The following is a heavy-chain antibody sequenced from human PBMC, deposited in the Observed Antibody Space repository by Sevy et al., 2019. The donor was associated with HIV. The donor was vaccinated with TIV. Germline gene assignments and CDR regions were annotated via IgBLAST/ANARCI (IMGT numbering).Heavy chain of an antibody. CDR2: IWYDESNK. V-gene: IGHV3-33*01. Sequence: GGSLRLSCAASGFTFSSYGMHWVRQAPGKGLEWVAVIWYDESNKYYADTVKGRFTISRDNSKNTLYLQMNSLRAEDTAVYYCARDQEGLRFDYWGQGTLVTVSS. CDR3: ARDQEGLRFDY. D-gene: IGHD3-3*01. J-gene: IGHJ4*02. CDR1: GFTFSSYG.